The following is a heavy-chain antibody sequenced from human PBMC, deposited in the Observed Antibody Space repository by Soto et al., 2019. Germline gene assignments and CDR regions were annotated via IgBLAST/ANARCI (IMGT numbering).Heavy chain of an antibody. J-gene: IGHJ4*02. V-gene: IGHV3-49*03. CDR2: NRSKANGRTT. CDR1: GFTFGDHP. Sequence: EGQLVESGGDLVEPGRSLTLACTTSGFTFGDHPMSWFRQAPGKGLEWVSYNRSKANGRTTEYAASVKGRFTISTDDSKGIAFLQMNNLKIEDTGVYYCARYTGDYWGQGTLVTVSS. CDR3: ARYTGDY. D-gene: IGHD2-8*02.